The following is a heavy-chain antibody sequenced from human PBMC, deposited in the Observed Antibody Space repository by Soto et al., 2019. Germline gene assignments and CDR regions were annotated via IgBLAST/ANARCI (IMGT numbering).Heavy chain of an antibody. CDR2: IFHSGST. CDR3: AREGSSGSPDWYFNV. J-gene: IGHJ2*01. Sequence: QLQLQESGSGLVKPSQTMSLTGTVSGGSISSVGYSWSWLRQPPGKGLAWLGYIFHSGSTYYNPTLNSRVTISVDGSKNLFSLELSSVTAADSAIYCAREGSSGSPDWYFNVWGRGTLVTVSS. CDR1: GGSISSVGYS. D-gene: IGHD1-26*01. V-gene: IGHV4-30-2*01.